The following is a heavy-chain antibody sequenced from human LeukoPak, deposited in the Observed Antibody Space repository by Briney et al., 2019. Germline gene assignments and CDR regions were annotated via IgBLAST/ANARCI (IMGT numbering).Heavy chain of an antibody. J-gene: IGHJ4*02. CDR3: ARAAMTTVTLYFDY. Sequence: GGFLRLSCAASGFTFSSYAMHWVRQAPGKGLEWVAVISYDGSNKYYADSVKGRFTISRDNSKNTLYLQMNSLRAEDTAVYYCARAAMTTVTLYFDYWGQGTLVTVSS. CDR1: GFTFSSYA. D-gene: IGHD4-17*01. V-gene: IGHV3-30-3*01. CDR2: ISYDGSNK.